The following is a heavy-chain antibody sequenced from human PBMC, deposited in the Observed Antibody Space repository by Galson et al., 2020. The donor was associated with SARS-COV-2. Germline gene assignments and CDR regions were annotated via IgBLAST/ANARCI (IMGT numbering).Heavy chain of an antibody. D-gene: IGHD3-22*01. CDR2: ISSSSTYK. CDR3: ARVLDYYNSNGYSDY. V-gene: IGHV3-21*01. CDR1: GFTFSSYS. J-gene: IGHJ4*02. Sequence: GESLKISCAASGFTFSSYSMNWVRQAPGKGLEWVSSISSSSTYKYYADSVKGRFTISRDNAKNSLNLEMNSLRAEDTAVYYCARVLDYYNSNGYSDYWGQGTLVTVSS.